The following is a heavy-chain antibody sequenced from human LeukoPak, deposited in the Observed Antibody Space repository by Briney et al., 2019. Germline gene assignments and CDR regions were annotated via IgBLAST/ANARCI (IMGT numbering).Heavy chain of an antibody. J-gene: IGHJ4*02. CDR3: AKDRLRATVTSFDY. CDR2: ITGTGGST. D-gene: IGHD4-17*01. V-gene: IGHV3-23*01. Sequence: ETLSLTCAVYGGSFSAYSWSWVRQPPGKGLEWVSAITGTGGSTHYADSVKGRFTISRDKSKNTLYLQMNSLRAEDTAVYYCAKDRLRATVTSFDYWGQGTLVTVSS. CDR1: GGSFSAYS.